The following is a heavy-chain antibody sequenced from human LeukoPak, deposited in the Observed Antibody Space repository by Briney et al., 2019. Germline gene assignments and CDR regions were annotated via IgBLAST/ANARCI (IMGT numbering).Heavy chain of an antibody. CDR3: ARGHSSSWKFDY. Sequence: GGSLRLSCAASRFIFSTYWMHWVRQAPGKGLVWVSRINSDGSRTNYADSVKGRFTISRDNAKNTLYLQMNSLRAEDTALYYCARGHSSSWKFDYWGQGTLVTVSS. D-gene: IGHD6-13*01. CDR2: INSDGSRT. V-gene: IGHV3-74*01. CDR1: RFIFSTYW. J-gene: IGHJ4*02.